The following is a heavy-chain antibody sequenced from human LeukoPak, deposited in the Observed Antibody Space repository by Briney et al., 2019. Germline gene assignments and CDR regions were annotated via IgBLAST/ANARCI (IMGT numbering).Heavy chain of an antibody. V-gene: IGHV3-66*01. CDR2: IYSGGST. Sequence: GGSLRLSCAASEFSVGSNYMTWVRQAPGKGLEWVSLIYSGGSTYYADSVKGRFTISRDNSKNTLYLQMNSLRAEDTAVYYCASTIHYYGSGSYYKSYYYYMDVWGKGTTVTVSS. D-gene: IGHD3-10*01. CDR3: ASTIHYYGSGSYYKSYYYYMDV. CDR1: EFSVGSNY. J-gene: IGHJ6*03.